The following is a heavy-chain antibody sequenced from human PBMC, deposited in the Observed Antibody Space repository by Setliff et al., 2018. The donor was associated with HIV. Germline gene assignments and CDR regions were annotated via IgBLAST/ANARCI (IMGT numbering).Heavy chain of an antibody. CDR1: GFMFSNYA. V-gene: IGHV3-30*12. CDR3: GKGIHTAVAGGYYYYYPMDV. J-gene: IGHJ6*02. Sequence: GGSLRLSCAASGFMFSNYAMHWVRQAPGKGLEWVAVISDDGTNTYYADSVKGQFTIPRDNSKNTLYLQMNSLRAEDTAVYYCGKGIHTAVAGGYYYYYPMDVWGLGTTVTVSS. CDR2: ISDDGTNT. D-gene: IGHD6-19*01.